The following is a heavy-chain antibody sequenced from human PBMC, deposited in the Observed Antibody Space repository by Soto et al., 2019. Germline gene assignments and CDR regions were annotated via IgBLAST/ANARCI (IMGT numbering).Heavy chain of an antibody. CDR2: INPNGGVT. CDR1: GDSFNXXY. J-gene: IGHJ6*03. V-gene: IGHV1-2*04. CDR3: ARESGGATATLDYYYFYMDV. D-gene: IGHD5-12*01. Sequence: QVQLVQSGAEVRKPGASVTVSCRSSGDSFNXXYXHWVRQAPGQGFEWMGWINPNGGVTKYAQKFQGWVSMTRDTSIRTVYMQLSRLRSDDTAVYYCARESGGATATLDYYYFYMDVWGTGTTVTVSS.